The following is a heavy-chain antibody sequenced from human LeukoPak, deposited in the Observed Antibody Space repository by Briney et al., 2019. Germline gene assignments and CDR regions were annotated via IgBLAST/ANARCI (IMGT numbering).Heavy chain of an antibody. CDR3: AKGNYDFWSAYDY. Sequence: GGSLRLSCAASGFTFDDHAMSWVRQAPGKGLEWVSAIVNSGGSTYYADSVKGRFTISRDNSQNTLYLQMNSLRAEDTAVYYCAKGNYDFWSAYDYWGQGTLVTVSS. CDR2: IVNSGGST. D-gene: IGHD3-3*01. J-gene: IGHJ4*02. CDR1: GFTFDDHA. V-gene: IGHV3-23*01.